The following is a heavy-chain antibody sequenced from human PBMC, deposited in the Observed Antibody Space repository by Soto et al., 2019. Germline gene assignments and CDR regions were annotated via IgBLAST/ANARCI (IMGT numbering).Heavy chain of an antibody. CDR3: ARDASAVEVTYLDY. D-gene: IGHD1-1*01. Sequence: ASVKVSCKASGGTFSSYAISWVRQAPGQGLEWMGGIIPIFGTANYAQKFQGRVTITADESTSTAYMELSSLRSDDTAVYYCARDASAVEVTYLDYWGQGTLVTVSS. CDR1: GGTFSSYA. J-gene: IGHJ4*02. V-gene: IGHV1-69*13. CDR2: IIPIFGTA.